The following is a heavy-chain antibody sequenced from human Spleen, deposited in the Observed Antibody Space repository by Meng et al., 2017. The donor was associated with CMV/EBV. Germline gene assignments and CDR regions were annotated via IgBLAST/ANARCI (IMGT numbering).Heavy chain of an antibody. CDR3: AKRLGSDPSEKTFDY. CDR2: INHSGST. D-gene: IGHD2-15*01. Sequence: SETLSLTCAVYGGSFSGYYWSWIRQPPGKGLEWIGEINHSGSTNYNPSLKSRVTISVDTSKNQFSLKLSSVTAADTAVYYCAKRLGSDPSEKTFDYWGQGTRVTVSS. CDR1: GGSFSGYY. V-gene: IGHV4-34*01. J-gene: IGHJ4*02.